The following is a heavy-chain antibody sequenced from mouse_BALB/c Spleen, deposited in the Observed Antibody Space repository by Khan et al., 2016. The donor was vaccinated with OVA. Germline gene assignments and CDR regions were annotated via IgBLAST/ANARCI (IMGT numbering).Heavy chain of an antibody. Sequence: QVRLQQSGAELVRPGTSVKVSCKASGYSFTDYLIDWVSQRPGQGLEWIGVINPGSGGTNYNEKFTDKATLTADKSSSTAYMQLSSLTSDDSAYYFCARGGYGSLAYWGQGTLVTVSA. J-gene: IGHJ3*01. V-gene: IGHV1-54*01. CDR2: INPGSGGT. CDR3: ARGGYGSLAY. CDR1: GYSFTDYL. D-gene: IGHD2-1*01.